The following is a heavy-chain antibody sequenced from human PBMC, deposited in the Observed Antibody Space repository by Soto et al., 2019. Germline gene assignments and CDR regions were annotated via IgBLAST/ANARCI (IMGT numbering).Heavy chain of an antibody. CDR2: ISASYQI. D-gene: IGHD3-16*01. CDR1: GFTFSAYN. V-gene: IGHV3-21*01. J-gene: IGHJ4*02. CDR3: SRSPEVGVRGGY. Sequence: GGSLRLSCTGSGFTFSAYNINWVRQAPGKGLEWVSSISASYQIYQSDSMKGRFTISRENARNSVYLQINSLRDEDTAIYYCSRSPEVGVRGGYWGQGTPVTVSS.